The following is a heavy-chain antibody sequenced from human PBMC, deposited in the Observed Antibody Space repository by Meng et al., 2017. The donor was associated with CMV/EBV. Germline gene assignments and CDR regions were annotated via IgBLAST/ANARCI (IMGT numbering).Heavy chain of an antibody. CDR3: ARVGLVPAAKDAFDI. CDR1: GFTFSSYE. Sequence: GESLKISCAASGFTFSSYEMNWVRQAPGKGLEWVSYISSSGSTIYYADSVKGRFTISRDNAKTSLYLQMNSLRAEDTAVYYCARVGLVPAAKDAFDIWGQGTMVTVSS. D-gene: IGHD2-2*01. J-gene: IGHJ3*02. V-gene: IGHV3-48*03. CDR2: ISSSGSTI.